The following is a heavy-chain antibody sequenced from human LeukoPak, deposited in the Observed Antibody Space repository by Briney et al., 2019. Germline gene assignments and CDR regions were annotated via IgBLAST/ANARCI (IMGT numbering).Heavy chain of an antibody. CDR2: ISYDGTDT. CDR3: ARIRGGPIDY. D-gene: IGHD3-16*01. Sequence: PGRSLRLSCAASGFTLSTYGMHWVRQAPGKGLEWVAVISYDGTDTYYADSVKGRFTISRDTSKNSLYLQMNSLRPEDTAVFYCARIRGGPIDYWGQGTLVTVSS. V-gene: IGHV3-30-3*01. J-gene: IGHJ4*02. CDR1: GFTLSTYG.